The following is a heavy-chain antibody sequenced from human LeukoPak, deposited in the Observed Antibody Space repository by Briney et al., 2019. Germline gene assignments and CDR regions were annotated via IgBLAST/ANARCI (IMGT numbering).Heavy chain of an antibody. V-gene: IGHV3-23*01. J-gene: IGHJ4*02. CDR3: AKGRGGQPLKLYFDY. Sequence: GGSLRLSCAASGFTFSTYAMSWVRQAPGKGLEWVSAISGSGGTTYYPDSVKGHFTISRDNSKNTLYLQMNSLRAEDTAVYYCAKGRGGQPLKLYFDYWGQGTLVTVSS. D-gene: IGHD6-25*01. CDR2: ISGSGGTT. CDR1: GFTFSTYA.